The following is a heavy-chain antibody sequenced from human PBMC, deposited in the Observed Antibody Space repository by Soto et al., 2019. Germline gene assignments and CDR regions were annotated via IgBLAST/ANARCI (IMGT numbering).Heavy chain of an antibody. CDR3: VRDDQWAFAV. CDR2: ISVGGGSI. CDR1: GFTFRRYA. D-gene: IGHD6-19*01. Sequence: EEQLVESGGGLVQPRRSLRISCAASGFTFRRYAMNWVRQAPGKGLEWVSYISVGGGSIFYADSVKGRFTISRDDAQNSVYLQMNTLRDEDTGLYYCVRDDQWAFAVWGQGTMVIVSS. V-gene: IGHV3-48*02. J-gene: IGHJ3*01.